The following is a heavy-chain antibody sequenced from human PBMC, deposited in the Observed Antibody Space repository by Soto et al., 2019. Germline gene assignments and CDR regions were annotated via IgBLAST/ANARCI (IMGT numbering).Heavy chain of an antibody. CDR2: IYHSGST. J-gene: IGHJ4*02. V-gene: IGHV4-30-2*01. CDR1: GGSISSGGYS. D-gene: IGHD3-10*01. Sequence: PSETLSLTCAVSGGSISSGGYSWSWIRQPPGKGLEWIGYIYHSGSTYYNPSLKSRVTISVDRSKNQFSLNLSSVTAADTAVYYCAAGSGLPGYYWGQGTLVTVSS. CDR3: AAGSGLPGYY.